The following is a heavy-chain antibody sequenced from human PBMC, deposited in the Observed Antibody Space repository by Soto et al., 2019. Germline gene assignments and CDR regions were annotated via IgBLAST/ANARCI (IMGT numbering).Heavy chain of an antibody. J-gene: IGHJ4*02. CDR1: GVAFSTYG. Sequence: QVQLVESGGAVVQPGTSLRLSCADSGVAFSTYGVHWVRQAPGKGLEWVAILSYDGHNEYYTDSVKGRFTISRDTSRNTLYLQMDRLRADDTAMYYCAKDRGFGEYLFDSWGQGTLVTVSS. CDR3: AKDRGFGEYLFDS. V-gene: IGHV3-30*18. CDR2: LSYDGHNE. D-gene: IGHD3-10*01.